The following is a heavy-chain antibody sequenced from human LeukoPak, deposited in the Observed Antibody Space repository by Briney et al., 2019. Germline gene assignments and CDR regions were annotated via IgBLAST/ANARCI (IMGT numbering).Heavy chain of an antibody. J-gene: IGHJ4*02. D-gene: IGHD2-15*01. CDR3: ARYPRNLGYGDY. Sequence: GGSLRLSCAASGFTFSDYWMTWVRQAPGKGLEWVANIKQDGSEMYYVGSVKGRFTISRDNAKNSLYLQMKSLRAEDTAVYYCARYPRNLGYGDYWGQGTLVTVSS. V-gene: IGHV3-7*01. CDR1: GFTFSDYW. CDR2: IKQDGSEM.